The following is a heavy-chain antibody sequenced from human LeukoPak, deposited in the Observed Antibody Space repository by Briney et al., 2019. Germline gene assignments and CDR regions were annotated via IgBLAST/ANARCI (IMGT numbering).Heavy chain of an antibody. Sequence: GGSLRLSCAASGFTFSSYTMNWVRQPPGKGLEWVSNIGTSSTTIYYADSVKGRFTISRDNAKNSLYLQMNSLRAEDTAVYYCARGTLASHGDSPSYWGQGTLVTVSS. D-gene: IGHD4-17*01. V-gene: IGHV3-48*01. CDR2: IGTSSTTI. CDR1: GFTFSSYT. CDR3: ARGTLASHGDSPSY. J-gene: IGHJ4*02.